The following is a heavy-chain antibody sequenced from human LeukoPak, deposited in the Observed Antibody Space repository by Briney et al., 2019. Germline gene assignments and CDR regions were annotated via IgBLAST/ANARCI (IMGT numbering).Heavy chain of an antibody. CDR2: FDPEGGET. Sequence: ASVKVSCKVSGYTLTELSMHWVRQAPGKGLEWMGGFDPEGGETIYAQKFQGRVTMTEDTSTDTAYMELSSLRSEDTAVYYCATYYGSGRNYFDYWGQGTLVTVSS. CDR3: ATYYGSGRNYFDY. CDR1: GYTLTELS. V-gene: IGHV1-24*01. D-gene: IGHD3-10*01. J-gene: IGHJ4*02.